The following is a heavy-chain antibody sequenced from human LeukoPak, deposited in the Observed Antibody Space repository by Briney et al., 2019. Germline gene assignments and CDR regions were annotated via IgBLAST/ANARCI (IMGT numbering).Heavy chain of an antibody. CDR1: GFTFSSYA. V-gene: IGHV3-23*01. CDR2: ISGSGGST. CDR3: ARMIVVVTDYFDY. J-gene: IGHJ4*02. Sequence: GGSLRLSCAASGFTFSSYAMSWVRRAPGKGLEWVSAISGSGGSTYYADSVKGRFTISRDNSKNTLYLQMNSLRAEDTAVYYCARMIVVVTDYFDYWGQGTLVTVSS. D-gene: IGHD3-22*01.